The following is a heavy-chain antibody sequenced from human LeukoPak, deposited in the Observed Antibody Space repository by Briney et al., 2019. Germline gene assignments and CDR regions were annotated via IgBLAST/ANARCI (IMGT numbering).Heavy chain of an antibody. CDR1: GFTFSSYA. Sequence: GGFLRLSCVASGFTFSSYAMSWVRQAPGKGLEWVSAISAGGAGTYYADSVKGRFTISRDNSKNTLYLQMNSLRAEDTAVYYCARATERYCSSTSCYTDAFDIWGQGTMVTVSS. CDR3: ARATERYCSSTSCYTDAFDI. CDR2: ISAGGAGT. V-gene: IGHV3-23*01. J-gene: IGHJ3*02. D-gene: IGHD2-2*02.